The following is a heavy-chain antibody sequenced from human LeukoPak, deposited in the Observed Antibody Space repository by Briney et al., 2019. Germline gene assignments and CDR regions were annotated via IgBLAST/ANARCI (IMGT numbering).Heavy chain of an antibody. CDR3: ARGWCFGELSPHPDY. J-gene: IGHJ4*02. V-gene: IGHV1-18*01. D-gene: IGHD3-10*01. CDR2: ISAYNGNT. CDR1: GSTSTNYG. Sequence: ASVKVSCKASGSTSTNYGITWVRQAPGQGLEWMGWISAYNGNTNYAQNLQGRVTMTTDTSTSTAYMELRSLTADDTAVYFCARGWCFGELSPHPDYWGQGTLVTVSS.